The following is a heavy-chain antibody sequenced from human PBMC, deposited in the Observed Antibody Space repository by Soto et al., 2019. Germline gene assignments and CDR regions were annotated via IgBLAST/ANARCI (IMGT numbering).Heavy chain of an antibody. J-gene: IGHJ6*02. V-gene: IGHV1-69*01. D-gene: IGHD5-12*01. CDR2: IIPIFGTA. CDR1: GGTFSSYA. Sequence: QVQLVQSGAEVKKPGSSVKVSCKASGGTFSSYAISWVRQAPGQGLEWMGGIIPIFGTANYAQKFQGRVTITADESTSTAYMELSSLRSEDTAVYYCARDRHGYNSYDYCYGMDVWGQGTTVTVSS. CDR3: ARDRHGYNSYDYCYGMDV.